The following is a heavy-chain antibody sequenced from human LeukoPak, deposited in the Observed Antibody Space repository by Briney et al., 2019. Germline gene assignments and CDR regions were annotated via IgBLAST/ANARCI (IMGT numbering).Heavy chain of an antibody. J-gene: IGHJ5*02. D-gene: IGHD6-13*01. CDR1: GYTFTSYA. Sequence: GASVKVSCKASGYTFTSYAMHWVRQAPGQRLEWMGWINAGNGNTKYSQEFQGRVTITRNTSISTAYMELSSLRSEDTAVYYCARWAAAAVTFDPWGQGTLVTVSS. V-gene: IGHV1-3*03. CDR3: ARWAAAAVTFDP. CDR2: INAGNGNT.